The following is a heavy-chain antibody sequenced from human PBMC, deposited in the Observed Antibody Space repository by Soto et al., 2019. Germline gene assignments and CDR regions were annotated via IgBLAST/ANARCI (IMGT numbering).Heavy chain of an antibody. J-gene: IGHJ6*02. D-gene: IGHD6-19*01. Sequence: ASVKVSCKASGYTFTSYYIHWVRQAPGQGLEWMGIINPSGGSTSYAQKFQGRVTMTRDTSTGTVYMELSSLRSEDTAVYYCAREGKYSGWPPRYYYYYGMDVWGQGTTVTVSS. CDR1: GYTFTSYY. CDR3: AREGKYSGWPPRYYYYYGMDV. CDR2: INPSGGST. V-gene: IGHV1-46*01.